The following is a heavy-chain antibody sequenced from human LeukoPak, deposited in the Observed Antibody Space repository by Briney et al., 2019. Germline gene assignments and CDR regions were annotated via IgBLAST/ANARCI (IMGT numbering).Heavy chain of an antibody. V-gene: IGHV4-59*08. J-gene: IGHJ4*02. CDR1: GGSISSYY. CDR3: ARHVLTAGSID. Sequence: SGTLSLTCTISGGSISSYYWSWIRQPPGRGLEWIAYMHNSGSTKYNPSLKSRVTISVDTSRNQFSLKLRSVTAADTASYYCARHVLTAGSIDWGQGTLVTVSS. CDR2: MHNSGST. D-gene: IGHD3-9*01.